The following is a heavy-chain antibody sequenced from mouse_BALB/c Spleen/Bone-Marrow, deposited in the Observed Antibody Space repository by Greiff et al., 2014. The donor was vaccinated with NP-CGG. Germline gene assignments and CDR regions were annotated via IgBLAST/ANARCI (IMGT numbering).Heavy chain of an antibody. V-gene: IGHV1S81*02. CDR1: GYTFTSYY. CDR3: TRSNYGYWFFDV. D-gene: IGHD1-1*01. Sequence: VQLQKSGAELVKPGASVKLSCKASGYTFTSYYMYWVKQRPGQGLEWIGEINPSNGGTNFNEKFKSKATLTVDKSSNTAYVQLSSLTSEDSAVYHCTRSNYGYWFFDVWGAGTTVTVSS. J-gene: IGHJ1*01. CDR2: INPSNGGT.